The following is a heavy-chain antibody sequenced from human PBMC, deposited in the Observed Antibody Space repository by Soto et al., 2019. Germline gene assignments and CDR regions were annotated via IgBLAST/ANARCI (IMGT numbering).Heavy chain of an antibody. CDR2: IRSKANSYAT. Sequence: EVQLVESGGGLVQPGGSLKLSCAASGFTFSGSAMHWVRQASGKGLEWVGRIRSKANSYATAYAASVKGRFTISRDDSKNTAYLQMNSLKTEDTAVYYCTAAAGTGDWFDPWAQGTLVTVSS. D-gene: IGHD6-13*01. CDR1: GFTFSGSA. J-gene: IGHJ5*02. CDR3: TAAAGTGDWFDP. V-gene: IGHV3-73*02.